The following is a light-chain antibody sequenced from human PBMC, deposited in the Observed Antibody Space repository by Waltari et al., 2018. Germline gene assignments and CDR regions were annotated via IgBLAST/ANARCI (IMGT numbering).Light chain of an antibody. Sequence: DIVMTQSPDPLGVALGERATINCKSSQSVLHTNNKDYLAWYQQKPGQPPKLLIYWASTREFGVPDRFSGSGSGTSFTLTISSLQAEDVAVYYCQQYYSTPNTFGQGTKLEIK. V-gene: IGKV4-1*01. CDR2: WAS. J-gene: IGKJ2*01. CDR3: QQYYSTPNT. CDR1: QSVLHTNNKDY.